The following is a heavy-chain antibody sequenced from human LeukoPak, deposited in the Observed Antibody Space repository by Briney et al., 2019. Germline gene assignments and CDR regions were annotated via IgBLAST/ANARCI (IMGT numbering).Heavy chain of an antibody. CDR3: ARGGEWEPGAFDI. J-gene: IGHJ3*02. Sequence: GASLQISCKGSGYSFTSYWIGWVRRMPGKGLEGMGIIYPGDSDTRYSPSFQGQVTISADKSISTAYLQWSSLKASDTAMYYCARGGEWEPGAFDIWGQGTMVTVSS. CDR2: IYPGDSDT. CDR1: GYSFTSYW. D-gene: IGHD1-26*01. V-gene: IGHV5-51*01.